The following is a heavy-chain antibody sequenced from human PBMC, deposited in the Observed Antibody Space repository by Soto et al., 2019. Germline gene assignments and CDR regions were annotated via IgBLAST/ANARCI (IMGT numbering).Heavy chain of an antibody. J-gene: IGHJ5*02. D-gene: IGHD2-15*01. CDR2: IYYSGST. CDR1: GGSISSGDYY. Sequence: QVQLQESGPGLVKPSQTLSLTCTVSGGSISSGDYYWSWIRQPPGKGLEWIGYIYYSGSTYNNPSLKSRVTISVDTSKNQFSLKLSSVTAADTAVYYCAREGAGCSGGSCYSYNWFDPWGQGTLVTVSS. V-gene: IGHV4-30-4*01. CDR3: AREGAGCSGGSCYSYNWFDP.